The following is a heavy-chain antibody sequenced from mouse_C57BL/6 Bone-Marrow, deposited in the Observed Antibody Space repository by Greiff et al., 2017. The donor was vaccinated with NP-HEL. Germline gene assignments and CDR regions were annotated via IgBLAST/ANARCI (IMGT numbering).Heavy chain of an antibody. CDR3: ASPPRITTVVDYAMDY. Sequence: QVQLKESGAELMKPGASVKLSCKATGYTFTGYWIEWVKQRPGHGLEWIGEILPGSGSTNYNEKFKGKATFTADTASNTAYMQLSSLTTEDSAIYYCASPPRITTVVDYAMDYWGQGTSVTVAS. V-gene: IGHV1-9*01. D-gene: IGHD1-1*01. J-gene: IGHJ4*01. CDR1: GYTFTGYW. CDR2: ILPGSGST.